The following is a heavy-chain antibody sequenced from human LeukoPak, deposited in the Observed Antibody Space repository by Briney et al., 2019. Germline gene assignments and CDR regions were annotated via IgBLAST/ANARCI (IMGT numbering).Heavy chain of an antibody. D-gene: IGHD6-19*01. CDR2: ISSSSNYI. CDR3: ARAVAGPAGEYYFDY. Sequence: GGSLRLSCAASGFTFSNYNMNWVRQAPGKGLEWVSSISSSSNYIYYADSLKVRFTISRDNAANSLFLQMNSLRAEDTALYYCARAVAGPAGEYYFDYWGQGTLVTVSS. J-gene: IGHJ4*02. CDR1: GFTFSNYN. V-gene: IGHV3-21*01.